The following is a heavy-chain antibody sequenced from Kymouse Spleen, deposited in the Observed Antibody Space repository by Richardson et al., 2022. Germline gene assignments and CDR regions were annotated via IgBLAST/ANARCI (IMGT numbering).Heavy chain of an antibody. CDR3: ARGRRYFDWLPHCGMDV. CDR1: GGSFSGYY. CDR2: INHSGST. D-gene: IGHD3-9*01. Sequence: QVQLQQWGAGLLKPSETLSLTCAVYGGSFSGYYWSWIRQPPGKGLEWIGEINHSGSTNYNPSLKSRVTISVDTSKNQFSLKLSSVTAADTAVYYCARGRRYFDWLPHCGMDVWGQGTTVTVSS. V-gene: IGHV4-34*01. J-gene: IGHJ6*02.